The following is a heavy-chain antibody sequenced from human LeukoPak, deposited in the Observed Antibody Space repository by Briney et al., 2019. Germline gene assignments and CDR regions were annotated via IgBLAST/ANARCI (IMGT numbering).Heavy chain of an antibody. Sequence: GGSLRLSCAASGFTFSSYSMDWVRQAPGKGLEWVSSISSSSSYIYYADSVKGRFTISRDNAKNSLYLQMNSLRAEDTAVYYCAKTVLYSYGYVDYWGQGTLVTVSS. CDR3: AKTVLYSYGYVDY. J-gene: IGHJ4*02. CDR2: ISSSSSYI. V-gene: IGHV3-21*01. D-gene: IGHD5-18*01. CDR1: GFTFSSYS.